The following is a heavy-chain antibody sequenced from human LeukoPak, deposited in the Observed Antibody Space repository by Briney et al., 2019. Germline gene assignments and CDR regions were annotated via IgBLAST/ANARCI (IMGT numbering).Heavy chain of an antibody. CDR2: ISAYNGNT. V-gene: IGHV1-18*01. CDR3: ASLFAGGGDYYFDY. CDR1: GYTFTSYG. Sequence: ASVKVSCKASGYTFTSYGISWVRQAPGQGLEWMGWISAYNGNTNYAQKLQGRVTMTTDTSTSTACMELRSLRSDDTAVYYCASLFAGGGDYYFDYWGQGTLVTVSS. D-gene: IGHD2-21*01. J-gene: IGHJ4*02.